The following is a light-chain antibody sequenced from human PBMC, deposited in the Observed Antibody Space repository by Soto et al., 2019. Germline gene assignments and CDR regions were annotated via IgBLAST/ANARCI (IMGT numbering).Light chain of an antibody. V-gene: IGKV3-11*01. Sequence: DIVLTQSPATLSLSPGERATLSCRASQRVSSFLAWYRQRPGQAPSPLIYDASNRASGIPARFSGSGSGTDFTLTISSLEPDDFAVYYCQRRGYWPRTFGQGTKLEIK. CDR2: DAS. CDR3: QRRGYWPRT. J-gene: IGKJ2*01. CDR1: QRVSSF.